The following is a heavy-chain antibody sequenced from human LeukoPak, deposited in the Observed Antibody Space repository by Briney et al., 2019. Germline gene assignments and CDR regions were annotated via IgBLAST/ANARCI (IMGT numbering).Heavy chain of an antibody. V-gene: IGHV3-23*01. CDR3: AKVRIQLWLFGAFDI. J-gene: IGHJ3*02. CDR2: ISGSGGST. Sequence: GGSLRLSCVASGFTFSSYAMSWVRQAPGKGLEWVSAISGSGGSTYYADSVKGRFTISRDNSKNTLYLQMNSLRAEDTAVYYCAKVRIQLWLFGAFDIWGQGTMVTVSS. CDR1: GFTFSSYA. D-gene: IGHD5-18*01.